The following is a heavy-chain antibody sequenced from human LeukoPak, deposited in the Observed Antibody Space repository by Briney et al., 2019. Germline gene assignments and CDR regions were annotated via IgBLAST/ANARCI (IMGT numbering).Heavy chain of an antibody. J-gene: IGHJ6*03. CDR1: GGSISSSSYY. CDR3: AYNWNYGSYYYYMDV. CDR2: IYYSGST. Sequence: SETLSLTCTVSGGSISSSSYYWGWIRQPPGKGLEWIGSIYYSGSTYYNPSLKSRVTISVDTSKNQFSLKLSSVTAADTAVYYCAYNWNYGSYYYYMDVWGKGTTVTVSS. D-gene: IGHD1-7*01. V-gene: IGHV4-39*01.